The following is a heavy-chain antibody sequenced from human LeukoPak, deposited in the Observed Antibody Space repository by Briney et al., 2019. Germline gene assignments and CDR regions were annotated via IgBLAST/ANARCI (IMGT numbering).Heavy chain of an antibody. CDR1: GGSISSSSYY. CDR3: ARRMGRRFGERYYYYHYMDV. J-gene: IGHJ6*03. V-gene: IGHV4-39*07. D-gene: IGHD3-10*01. Sequence: AETLSLTCTVSGGSISSSSYYWGRIRQPPGKGLEWIGSIYYSGSTYYNSSLKSRVTISVDTSKNQFSLKLSSVTAADTAVYYCARRMGRRFGERYYYYHYMDVWGKGTTVTISS. CDR2: IYYSGST.